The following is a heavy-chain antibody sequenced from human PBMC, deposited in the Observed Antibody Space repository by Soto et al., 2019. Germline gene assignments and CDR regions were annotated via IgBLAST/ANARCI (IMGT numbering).Heavy chain of an antibody. CDR1: GFTFSYYA. J-gene: IGHJ6*02. V-gene: IGHV3-74*01. CDR2: VNSDGDTT. D-gene: IGHD3-16*01. Sequence: GGSLRLSCAASGFTFSYYAMSWVRQAPGKGLVWVSRVNSDGDTTYYADSVKGRFTISRDNAKNTLHLQMNSLGAEDTAVYYCASNYAYAEGYYFYGIDVWGQGTTVTVSS. CDR3: ASNYAYAEGYYFYGIDV.